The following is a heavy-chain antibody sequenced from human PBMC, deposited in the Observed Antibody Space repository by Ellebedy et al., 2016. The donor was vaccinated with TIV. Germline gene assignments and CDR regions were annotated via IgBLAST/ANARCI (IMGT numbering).Heavy chain of an antibody. Sequence: SETLSLTXTVSGGSISSYYWSWIRQPPGKGLEWIGYIYYSGSTNYNPSLKSRVTISVDTSKNQFSLKLSSVTAADTAVYYCARGVAGELQLPYAFDIWGQGTMVTVSS. CDR2: IYYSGST. CDR3: ARGVAGELQLPYAFDI. V-gene: IGHV4-59*01. D-gene: IGHD1-26*01. J-gene: IGHJ3*02. CDR1: GGSISSYY.